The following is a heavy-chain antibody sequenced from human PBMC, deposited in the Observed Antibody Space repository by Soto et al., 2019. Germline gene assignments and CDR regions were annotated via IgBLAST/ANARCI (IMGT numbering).Heavy chain of an antibody. V-gene: IGHV3-23*01. Sequence: EVQLLESGGGLVQPGGSLRLSCAASGFTFSSYAMSWVRQAPGKGLEWVSAISGSGGSTYYSDSVKGRFTISRDNSKNTLYLQMNSLRAEDTAVYYCAKDLKWFGEVNYYYYGMDVWGQGTTVTVSS. D-gene: IGHD3-10*01. CDR1: GFTFSSYA. CDR2: ISGSGGST. CDR3: AKDLKWFGEVNYYYYGMDV. J-gene: IGHJ6*02.